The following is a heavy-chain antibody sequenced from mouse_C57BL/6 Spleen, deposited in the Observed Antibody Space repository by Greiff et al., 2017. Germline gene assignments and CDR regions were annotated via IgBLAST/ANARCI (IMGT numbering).Heavy chain of an antibody. CDR3: ARHEEGYYYGSKDYAMDY. V-gene: IGHV1-62-2*01. J-gene: IGHJ4*01. D-gene: IGHD1-1*01. Sequence: QVQLQQSGAELVKPGASVKLSCKASGYTFTEYTIHWVKQRSGQGLEWIGWFYPGSGSIKYNEKFKDKATLTAEKSSSTVYMGLSRLTSEDSAVYFCARHEEGYYYGSKDYAMDYWGQGTSVTVSS. CDR2: FYPGSGSI. CDR1: GYTFTEYT.